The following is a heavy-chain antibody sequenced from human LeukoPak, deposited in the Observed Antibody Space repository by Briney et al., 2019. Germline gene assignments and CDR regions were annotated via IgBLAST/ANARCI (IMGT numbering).Heavy chain of an antibody. CDR2: IRYDGSNK. CDR3: AIGLTGDRKAFDY. J-gene: IGHJ4*02. CDR1: GFTFSSYG. V-gene: IGHV3-30*02. D-gene: IGHD7-27*01. Sequence: GGSLRLSCAASGFTFSSYGMHWVRQAPGKGLEWVAFIRYDGSNKYYADSVKGRFTISRDNSKNTLYLQMNSLRAEDTAVYYCAIGLTGDRKAFDYWGQGTLDTVSS.